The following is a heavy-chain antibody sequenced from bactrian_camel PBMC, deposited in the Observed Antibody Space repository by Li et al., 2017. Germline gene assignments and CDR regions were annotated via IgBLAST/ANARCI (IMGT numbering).Heavy chain of an antibody. D-gene: IGHD2*01. Sequence: HVQLVESGGGSVQAGGSLRLSCEVSGITEGTNCIGWFRQDPGKEREGVAAIMILGATTYYADSVKGRFTISQDNARNWLDLQMDSLEPGDTARYYCAADRRRHGPPSLRPGDYSVWGQGTQVTVS. CDR1: GITEGTNC. CDR2: IMILGATT. CDR3: AADRRRHGPPSLRPGDYSV. V-gene: IGHV3-3*01. J-gene: IGHJ4*01.